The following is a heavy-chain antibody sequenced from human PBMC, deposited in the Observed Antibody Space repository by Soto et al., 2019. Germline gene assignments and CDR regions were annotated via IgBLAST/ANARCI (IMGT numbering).Heavy chain of an antibody. Sequence: QVQLRESGPGLVKPSQTLSLTCSVSGASVAGGSYYWSWVRQPPGKGLEWIGYIPSRGRPFYNPSLTSRGTISADTSKTQRSLQLTSVKAADTAVYDCARDTYSGYDFGLWGPGTLVTVSS. D-gene: IGHD5-12*01. V-gene: IGHV4-30-4*01. CDR1: GASVAGGSYY. J-gene: IGHJ5*02. CDR2: IPSRGRP. CDR3: ARDTYSGYDFGL.